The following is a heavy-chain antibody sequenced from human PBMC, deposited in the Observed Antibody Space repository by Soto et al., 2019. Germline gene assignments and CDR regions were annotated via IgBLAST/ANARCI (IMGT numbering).Heavy chain of an antibody. CDR3: AKFGGPYGDYADYYYYLDV. CDR1: VFTFSSYA. V-gene: IGHV3-23*01. J-gene: IGHJ6*03. Sequence: GGSLRLSCAASVFTFSSYAMSWVRQAPGKGLEWVSAISGSGGSTYYADSVKGRFTISRDNSKNTLYLQMNSLRAEDTAVYYSAKFGGPYGDYADYYYYLDVGGKGTTVTVSS. D-gene: IGHD4-17*01. CDR2: ISGSGGST.